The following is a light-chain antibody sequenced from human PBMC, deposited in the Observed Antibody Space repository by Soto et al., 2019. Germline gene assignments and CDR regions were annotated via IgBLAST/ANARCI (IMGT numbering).Light chain of an antibody. V-gene: IGKV1-12*01. J-gene: IGKJ1*01. CDR3: QQANSFPRT. CDR1: QGITSW. Sequence: IQMSQSPSFVSSSVGDRVTIACRASQGITSWLAWYQQKPGKAPKLLIYAASTLQGGVPSRFSGSGSGTEFTLTISSLQPEDFATYYCQQANSFPRTFGQGTKVDIK. CDR2: AAS.